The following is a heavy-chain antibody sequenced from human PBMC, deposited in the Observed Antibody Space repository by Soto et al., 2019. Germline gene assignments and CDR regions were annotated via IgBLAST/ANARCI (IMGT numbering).Heavy chain of an antibody. CDR1: RFTFSSYG. Sequence: GGSLRLSCAASRFTFSSYGINWVRQAPGKGLEWISYIGPSSNTIFYADSVKGRFTISRDNAMNSLYLQMNSLRAEDTAVYYCATAAYSSGPDYWGQGTLVTVSS. CDR3: ATAAYSSGPDY. CDR2: IGPSSNTI. J-gene: IGHJ4*02. V-gene: IGHV3-48*01. D-gene: IGHD6-25*01.